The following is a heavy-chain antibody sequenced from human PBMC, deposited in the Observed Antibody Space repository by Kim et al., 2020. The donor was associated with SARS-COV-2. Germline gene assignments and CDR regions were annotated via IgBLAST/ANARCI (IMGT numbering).Heavy chain of an antibody. Sequence: SETLSLTCTVSGGSISSGSYYWSWIRQPAGKGLEWIGRIYTSGSTNYNPSLKSRVTISVDTSKNQFSLKLSSVTAADTAVYYCARDVKGYCTNGVCYFRDLRVFDYGMDVWGQGTTVTVSS. CDR1: GGSISSGSYY. CDR3: ARDVKGYCTNGVCYFRDLRVFDYGMDV. D-gene: IGHD2-8*01. J-gene: IGHJ6*02. V-gene: IGHV4-61*02. CDR2: IYTSGST.